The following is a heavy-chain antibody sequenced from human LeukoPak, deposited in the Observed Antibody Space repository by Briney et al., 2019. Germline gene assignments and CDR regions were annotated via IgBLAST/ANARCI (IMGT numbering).Heavy chain of an antibody. CDR2: IRYDGDTK. Sequence: PGGSLRLSCAASGFTFSSYGMHWVRQAPGKGLEWVAFIRYDGDTKYYADSVKGRFTISRDNSKNTLYLQLNSLKLEDTAVYYCAKGSSRFDNWGQGTLVTVSS. CDR1: GFTFSSYG. J-gene: IGHJ4*02. CDR3: AKGSSRFDN. D-gene: IGHD6-6*01. V-gene: IGHV3-30*02.